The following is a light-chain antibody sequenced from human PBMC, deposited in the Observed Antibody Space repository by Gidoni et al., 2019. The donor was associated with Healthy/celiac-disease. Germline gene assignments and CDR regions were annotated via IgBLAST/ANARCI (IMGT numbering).Light chain of an antibody. CDR1: TGACTRGHY. V-gene: IGLV7-46*01. CDR3: LLSYSGAWV. Sequence: QAVVTKEPSLTVYPGGTVTLTCGSSTGACTRGHYPYWFQQKPGQAPRTLIYDTSNHTSWTPARFSGSLLGVKAALTLSGAQPEDDAEYYCLLSYSGAWVFGGGTKLTVL. CDR2: DTS. J-gene: IGLJ3*02.